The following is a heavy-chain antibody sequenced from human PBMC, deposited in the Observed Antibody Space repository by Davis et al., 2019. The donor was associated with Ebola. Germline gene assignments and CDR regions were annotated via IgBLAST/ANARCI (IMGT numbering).Heavy chain of an antibody. CDR3: ARRSQQLATY. CDR2: ISSSGGST. CDR1: GFTFSSYT. V-gene: IGHV3-23*01. J-gene: IGHJ4*02. D-gene: IGHD6-13*01. Sequence: GGSLRLSCAASGFTFSSYTMGWVRQAPGKGLEWVSGISSSGGSTYYADSVKGRFTISRDNAKNSLYLQMNSLRAEDTAVYYCARRSQQLATYWGQGTLVTVSS.